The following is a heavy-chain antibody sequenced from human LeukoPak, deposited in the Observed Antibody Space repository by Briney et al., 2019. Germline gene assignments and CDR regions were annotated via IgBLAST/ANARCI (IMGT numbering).Heavy chain of an antibody. Sequence: PGGSLRLSCAASGFTFSYFEMNWVRQAPGKGLEWLSYISLSGSTIYYADSVKGRFTLSGDSSKNTLFLQMNSLRADDTALYYCAKAPYSSNWNLYFDNWGQGTLVTVSS. CDR1: GFTFSYFE. J-gene: IGHJ4*02. CDR2: ISLSGSTI. V-gene: IGHV3-48*03. D-gene: IGHD6-13*01. CDR3: AKAPYSSNWNLYFDN.